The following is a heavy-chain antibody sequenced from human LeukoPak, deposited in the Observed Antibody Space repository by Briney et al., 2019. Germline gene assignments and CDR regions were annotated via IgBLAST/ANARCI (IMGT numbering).Heavy chain of an antibody. CDR3: ARERWLQPLDY. D-gene: IGHD5-24*01. J-gene: IGHJ4*02. Sequence: SETLSLTCAVYGGSFSGYYWSWIRQPPGKGLEWIGEINHSGSTNYNPSLKSRVTISVDTSKNQFSLKLSSVTAADTAVYYCARERWLQPLDYWGQGTLDTVSS. V-gene: IGHV4-34*01. CDR1: GGSFSGYY. CDR2: INHSGST.